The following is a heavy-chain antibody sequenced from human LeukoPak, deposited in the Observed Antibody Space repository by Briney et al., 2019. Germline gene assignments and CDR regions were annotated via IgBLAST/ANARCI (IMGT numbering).Heavy chain of an antibody. J-gene: IGHJ4*02. D-gene: IGHD3-10*01. Sequence: ASVKVSCKASGYTFTSYAMHWVRQAPGQRLEWMGWINAGNGNTKYSQEFQGRVTITRDTSASTAYMELSSLRSEDMAVYYCARDKRITVRGVSRSLDYWGQGTLVTVSS. CDR1: GYTFTSYA. CDR2: INAGNGNT. V-gene: IGHV1-3*03. CDR3: ARDKRITVRGVSRSLDY.